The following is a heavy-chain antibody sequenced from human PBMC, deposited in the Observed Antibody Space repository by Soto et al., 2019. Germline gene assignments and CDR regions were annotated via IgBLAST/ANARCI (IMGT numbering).Heavy chain of an antibody. Sequence: QITLKESGPTLVKPTQTLTVTCTFSGFSLTTSGVGVAWIRQPPGKALEWLALIYWDDDKRYSPSLKNRPTITKDTSKNQVVLTMTNMDSVDTGTYYCARTTAARPLTIDYWGQGTLVTVSS. V-gene: IGHV2-5*02. CDR1: GFSLTTSGVG. D-gene: IGHD6-6*01. CDR3: ARTTAARPLTIDY. CDR2: IYWDDDK. J-gene: IGHJ4*02.